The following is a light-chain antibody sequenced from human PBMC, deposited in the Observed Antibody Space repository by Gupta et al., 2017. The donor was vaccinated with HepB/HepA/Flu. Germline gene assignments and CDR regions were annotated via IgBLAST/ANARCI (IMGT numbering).Light chain of an antibody. V-gene: IGKV2-28*01. Sequence: DMVMTQSTLSLPVTPGETASISCRSSQSLLQSNGYNYLDWYLQKPGQSPQLLIYLGSHRASGVPDRFSGSGSGTDFTLEISRVEAEDVGVYYCMQTLQGTGVTFGPGTKVEIK. CDR2: LGS. J-gene: IGKJ3*01. CDR3: MQTLQGTGVT. CDR1: QSLLQSNGYNY.